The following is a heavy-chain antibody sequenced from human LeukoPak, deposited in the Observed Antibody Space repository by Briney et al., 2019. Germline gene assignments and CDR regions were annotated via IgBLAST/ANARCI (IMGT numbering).Heavy chain of an antibody. D-gene: IGHD2-15*01. CDR3: ARALLGYCSGGGCYSDKYFDY. CDR2: IYYSGST. J-gene: IGHJ4*02. Sequence: SETLSLTCTVSGGSISSYYWSWIRQPPGKGLEWIGYIYYSGSTNYNPSLKSRVTISVDTSKNQFSLKLSSVTAADTAVYYCARALLGYCSGGGCYSDKYFDYWGQGTLVTVSS. CDR1: GGSISSYY. V-gene: IGHV4-59*01.